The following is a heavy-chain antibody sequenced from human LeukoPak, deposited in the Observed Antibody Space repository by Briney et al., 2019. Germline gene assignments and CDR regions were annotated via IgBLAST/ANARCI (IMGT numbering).Heavy chain of an antibody. V-gene: IGHV3-7*03. Sequence: PGGSLRLSCAASGFTFSSYAMSWVRQAPGKGLEWVANIKEDGSQKYYADSVKGRFTISRDNAKNSLYLQLNSLRAEDTAMYYCAGDRGYLQFDYWGQGTLVTVSS. CDR1: GFTFSSYA. D-gene: IGHD3-10*01. CDR3: AGDRGYLQFDY. CDR2: IKEDGSQK. J-gene: IGHJ4*02.